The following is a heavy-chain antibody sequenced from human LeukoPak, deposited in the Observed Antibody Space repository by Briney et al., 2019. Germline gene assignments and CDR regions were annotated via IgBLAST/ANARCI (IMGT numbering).Heavy chain of an antibody. D-gene: IGHD6-19*01. J-gene: IGHJ4*02. CDR2: ISWNSGSI. V-gene: IGHV3-9*01. CDR3: AKDIGSGWFGGEYYFDY. CDR1: GFTFDDYA. Sequence: SGGSLRLSCAASGFTFDDYAMHWVRQAPGKGLEWVSGISWNSGSIGYADSVKGRFTISRDNAKNSLYLQMNSLRAEDTALYCCAKDIGSGWFGGEYYFDYWGQGTLVTVSS.